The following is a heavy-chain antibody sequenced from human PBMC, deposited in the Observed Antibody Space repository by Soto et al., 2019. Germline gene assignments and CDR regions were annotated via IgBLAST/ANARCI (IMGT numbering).Heavy chain of an antibody. CDR3: ASTIVGAPDSDY. CDR2: IIPIFGTA. Sequence: ASVKVSCKASGGTFSSYAISWVRQAPGQGLEWMGGIIPIFGTANYAQKFQGRVTITADESTSTAYMELSSLRSEDTAVYYCASTIVGAPDSDYWGQGTLVTVSS. V-gene: IGHV1-69*13. CDR1: GGTFSSYA. D-gene: IGHD1-26*01. J-gene: IGHJ4*02.